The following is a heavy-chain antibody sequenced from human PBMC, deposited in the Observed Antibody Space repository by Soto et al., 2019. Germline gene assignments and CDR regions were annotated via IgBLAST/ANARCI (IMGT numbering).Heavy chain of an antibody. CDR2: INPSGGST. CDR3: ARDGRGYYSSGWYYFDY. CDR1: GYTFTSYY. D-gene: IGHD6-19*01. Sequence: ASVKVSCKASGYTFTSYYMHWVRQAPGQGLEWMGIINPSGGSTSYAQKFQGRVTMTRDTSTSTVYMELSSLRSEDTAVYYCARDGRGYYSSGWYYFDYRGQGTLVTVSS. J-gene: IGHJ4*02. V-gene: IGHV1-46*01.